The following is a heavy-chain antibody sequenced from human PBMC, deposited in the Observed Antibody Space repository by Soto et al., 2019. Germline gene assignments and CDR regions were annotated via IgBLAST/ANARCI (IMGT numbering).Heavy chain of an antibody. D-gene: IGHD4-17*01. V-gene: IGHV2-5*02. Sequence: QITLKESGPTLVKPTQTFTLTCTFSGFSLTTSGVGVGWIRQPPGKDLEWLALIYWDDDKRYCPYLKSRLTITKDTSKNQVVLTTTNMDPADTPTYFCAHRTTTVTWWFDPWGKGTLVTVSS. CDR2: IYWDDDK. CDR1: GFSLTTSGVG. CDR3: AHRTTTVTWWFDP. J-gene: IGHJ5*02.